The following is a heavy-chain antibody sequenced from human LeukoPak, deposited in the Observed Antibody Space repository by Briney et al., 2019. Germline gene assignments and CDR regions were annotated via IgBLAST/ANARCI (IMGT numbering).Heavy chain of an antibody. CDR2: IYYSGST. V-gene: IGHV4-59*01. J-gene: IGHJ2*01. CDR1: GGSISSYY. CDR3: ARGDGVDYTSWYFDL. Sequence: SETLSLTCTVSGGSISSYYWSWIRQPPGKGLEWIGYIYYSGSTNYNPSLKSRVTISVDTSKNQFSLKLCSVTAADTAVYYCARGDGVDYTSWYFDLWGRGTLVTVSS. D-gene: IGHD4-11*01.